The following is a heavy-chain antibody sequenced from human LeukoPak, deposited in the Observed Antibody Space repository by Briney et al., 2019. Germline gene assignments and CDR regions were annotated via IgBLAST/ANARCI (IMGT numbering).Heavy chain of an antibody. D-gene: IGHD2-21*01. V-gene: IGHV3-30*18. J-gene: IGHJ4*02. CDR3: AKESGDPYYFDY. Sequence: GRSLRLSCAASGFTFSSYGMHWVRQAPGKGLEWVAVISYDGSNKYYADSVKGRFTISRDNSKNTLYLQMNSLRAEDTAVYYCAKESGDPYYFDYWGQGTLVTVSS. CDR1: GFTFSSYG. CDR2: ISYDGSNK.